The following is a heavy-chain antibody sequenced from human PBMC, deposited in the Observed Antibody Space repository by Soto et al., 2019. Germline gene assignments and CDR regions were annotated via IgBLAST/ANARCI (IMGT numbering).Heavy chain of an antibody. V-gene: IGHV1-2*04. Sequence: ASVKVSCKASPYTFVSYTISWVRQAPGQGLEWMGWINPNSGGTNYAQKFQGWVTMTRDTSISTAYMELSRLRSDDTAVYYCARVAVPHAFDIWGQGTMVTVSS. CDR1: PYTFVSYT. J-gene: IGHJ3*02. CDR3: ARVAVPHAFDI. CDR2: INPNSGGT.